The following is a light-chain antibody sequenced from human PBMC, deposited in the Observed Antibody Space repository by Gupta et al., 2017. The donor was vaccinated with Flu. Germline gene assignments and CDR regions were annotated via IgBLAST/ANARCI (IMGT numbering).Light chain of an antibody. CDR1: SSDIGTYNF. CDR2: EVS. J-gene: IGLJ1*01. Sequence: TSSDIGTYNFVSWYRQHPGEAPKLIISEVSDRPSGISDRFSGSKSGNTASLTISGLQAEDEADYYCSSYTTSGTLVFGTGT. V-gene: IGLV2-14*01. CDR3: SSYTTSGTLV.